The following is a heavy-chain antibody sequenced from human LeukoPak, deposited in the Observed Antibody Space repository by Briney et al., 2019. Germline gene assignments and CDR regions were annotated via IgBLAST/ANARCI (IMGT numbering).Heavy chain of an antibody. CDR2: ISSSSSYI. Sequence: GRSLRLSCAASGFTFDDYAMHWVRQAPGKGLEWVSSISSSSSYIYYADSVKGRFTISRDNAKNSLYLQMNSLRAEDTAVYYCARGEFYYYYYMDVWGKGTTVTVSS. V-gene: IGHV3-21*01. CDR3: ARGEFYYYYYMDV. CDR1: GFTFDDYA. D-gene: IGHD3-10*01. J-gene: IGHJ6*03.